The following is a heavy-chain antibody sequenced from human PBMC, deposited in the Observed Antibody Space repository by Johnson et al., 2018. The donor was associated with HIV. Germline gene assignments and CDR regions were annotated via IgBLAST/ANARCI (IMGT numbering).Heavy chain of an antibody. D-gene: IGHD6-19*01. CDR2: VNWNGDST. CDR3: AKKQWPEDDAFDI. J-gene: IGHJ3*02. Sequence: EVQLVESGGGVVRPGGSLRLSCEASGFTLDDYGMTWVRQAPGKGLEWVSGVNWNGDSTGYADSVKGRFSISRDNAKNTLYLQMNSLRAEDTAVYYCAKKQWPEDDAFDIWGQGTMVTVSS. CDR1: GFTLDDYG. V-gene: IGHV3-20*04.